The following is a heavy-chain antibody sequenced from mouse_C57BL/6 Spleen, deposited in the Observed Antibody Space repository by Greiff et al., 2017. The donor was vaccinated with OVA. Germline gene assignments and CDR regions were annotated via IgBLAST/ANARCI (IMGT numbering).Heavy chain of an antibody. CDR1: GYTFTSYW. CDR2: IDPSDSYT. CDR3: ARGGTPHYFDY. V-gene: IGHV1-69*01. J-gene: IGHJ2*01. Sequence: VKLQQPGAELVMPGASVKLSCKASGYTFTSYWMHWVKQRPGQGLEWIGEIDPSDSYTNYNQKFKGKSTLTVDKSSSTAYMQLSSLTSEDSAVYYCARGGTPHYFDYWGQGTTLTVSS. D-gene: IGHD3-3*01.